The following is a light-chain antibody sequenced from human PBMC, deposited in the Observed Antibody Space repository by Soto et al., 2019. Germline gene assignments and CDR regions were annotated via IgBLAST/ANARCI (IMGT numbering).Light chain of an antibody. CDR2: AAS. Sequence: EIVLTQSPGTLTLSPGERATLSCRASQSLRSNYLAWYQQRPGQAPRLLISAASSRATGNPDRFSGSGSGTDFTLTISSLELDVVTVYYSAQYCIPPLTFALRTKL. J-gene: IGKJ1*01. CDR3: AQYCIPPLT. V-gene: IGKV3-20*01. CDR1: QSLRSNY.